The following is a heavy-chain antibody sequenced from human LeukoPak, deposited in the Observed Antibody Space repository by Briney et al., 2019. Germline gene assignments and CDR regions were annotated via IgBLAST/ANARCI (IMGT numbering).Heavy chain of an antibody. CDR2: ISADGSDT. J-gene: IGHJ4*02. Sequence: PGGSLRLSCAASGFTFGNYAMTWVRQARGKGVEWVSAISADGSDTKYADSVKGRSTISRDNSKNTLFLQMNSLRVEDTAVYYCTKDWSADYWGQGTLVTVSS. CDR1: GFTFGNYA. V-gene: IGHV3-23*01. CDR3: TKDWSADY.